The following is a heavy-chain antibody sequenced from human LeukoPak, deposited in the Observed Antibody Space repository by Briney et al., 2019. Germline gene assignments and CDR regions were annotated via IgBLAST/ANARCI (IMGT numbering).Heavy chain of an antibody. CDR1: GFTVSTNY. J-gene: IGHJ4*02. Sequence: GGSLRLSCAASGFTVSTNYMNWVRQAPGKGLEWVSVIYSGGSTYYADSVKGRFTISRDNSKNTLYLQMNSLRAEDTAVYCCARGNDYGDYYFDYWGQGTLVTVSS. CDR2: IYSGGST. D-gene: IGHD4-17*01. V-gene: IGHV3-66*01. CDR3: ARGNDYGDYYFDY.